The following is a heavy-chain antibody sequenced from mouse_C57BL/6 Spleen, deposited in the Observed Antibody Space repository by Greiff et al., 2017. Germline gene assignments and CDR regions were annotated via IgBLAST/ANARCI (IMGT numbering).Heavy chain of an antibody. J-gene: IGHJ1*03. CDR2: INPSTGGT. V-gene: IGHV1-42*01. CDR3: ARRGSPYWDFDV. Sequence: EVQLQQSGPELVKPGASVKISCKASGYSFTGYYMNWVKQSPEKSLEWIGEINPSTGGTTYNQKFKATATLTVDKSSSTAYMQLKSLTSEDSAVYYCARRGSPYWDFDVWGTGTTVTVSS. CDR1: GYSFTGYY.